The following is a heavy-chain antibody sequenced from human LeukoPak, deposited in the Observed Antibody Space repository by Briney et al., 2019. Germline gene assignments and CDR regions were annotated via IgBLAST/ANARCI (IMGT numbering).Heavy chain of an antibody. D-gene: IGHD3-9*01. CDR3: ARAQLSRYFDRGGMDV. J-gene: IGHJ6*02. Sequence: ASLKGSPTGSGDTLTGYYMHWVGQATGKRVEWVGWINPSSGGIHSAQKFQGWVTMTRDTSIKTAYMELSRLKPDDTAVYYCARAQLSRYFDRGGMDVWGQGTTVTVSS. CDR2: INPSSGGI. V-gene: IGHV1-2*04. CDR1: GDTLTGYY.